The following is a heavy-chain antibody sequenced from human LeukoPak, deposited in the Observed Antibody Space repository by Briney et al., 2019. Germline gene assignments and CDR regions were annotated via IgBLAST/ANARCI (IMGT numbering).Heavy chain of an antibody. V-gene: IGHV4-39*02. Sequence: SETLSLTCTVSGGSISSNTYYWGWIRQPPGKGLEWIGSIYYSGSTYYNPSLKSRVTISVDTSKNQFSLKLSSVTAADTAVYYCARDVYMDVWGKGTTVTISS. J-gene: IGHJ6*03. CDR3: ARDVYMDV. CDR1: GGSISSNTYY. CDR2: IYYSGST.